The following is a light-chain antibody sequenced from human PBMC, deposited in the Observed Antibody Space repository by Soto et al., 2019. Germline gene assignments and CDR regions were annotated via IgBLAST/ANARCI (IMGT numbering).Light chain of an antibody. CDR1: QSVLYSSNNKNY. Sequence: DIVMTQSPDSLAVSLGETATINCKSSQSVLYSSNNKNYLAWFRQKPGQPPKVLIYWASTRESGVPDRFSGSGSGTDFTLTISSLQAEDVAVYFCQQYYSPPWTFGQGTKVEIK. V-gene: IGKV4-1*01. CDR2: WAS. CDR3: QQYYSPPWT. J-gene: IGKJ1*01.